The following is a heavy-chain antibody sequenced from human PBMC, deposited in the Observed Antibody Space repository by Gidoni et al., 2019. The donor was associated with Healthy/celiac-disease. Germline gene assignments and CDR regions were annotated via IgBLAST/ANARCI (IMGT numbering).Heavy chain of an antibody. D-gene: IGHD1-26*01. J-gene: IGHJ6*02. CDR2: ISYDGSNK. CDR3: VRKGGIVGAIAHDYYYYYGMDV. CDR1: GFTFSSYG. V-gene: IGHV3-30*03. Sequence: QVQLVESGGGVVQPGRSLRLSCAASGFTFSSYGMPWVRQAPGKGLEWVAVISYDGSNKYYADSVKGRFTISRDNSKNTLYLQMNSLRAEDTAVYYCVRKGGIVGAIAHDYYYYYGMDVWGQGTTVTVSS.